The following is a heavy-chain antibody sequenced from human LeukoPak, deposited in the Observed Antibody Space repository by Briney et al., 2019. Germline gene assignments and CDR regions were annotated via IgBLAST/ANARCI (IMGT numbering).Heavy chain of an antibody. Sequence: PSETLSLTCAVYGGSFSYYYWSWIRQPPGKGLEWIGEINHSGITNYNPSLKSRVTISADKSKNQFSLKLSSVTAADTAVYYCARDKVGYSYGYEPPAYYFDYWGQGTLVTVSS. D-gene: IGHD5-18*01. V-gene: IGHV4-34*01. J-gene: IGHJ4*02. CDR3: ARDKVGYSYGYEPPAYYFDY. CDR1: GGSFSYYY. CDR2: INHSGIT.